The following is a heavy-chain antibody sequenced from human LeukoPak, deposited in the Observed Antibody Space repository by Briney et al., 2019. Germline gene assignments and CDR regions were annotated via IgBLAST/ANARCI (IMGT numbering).Heavy chain of an antibody. J-gene: IGHJ6*04. CDR3: SKDLYGMDV. CDR1: GGTFSSYA. V-gene: IGHV1-69*13. CDR2: IISDFNIT. Sequence: GASVKVSCKASGGTFSSYAFSWVRQAPGQGLEWMGGIISDFNITHYPQKFQGRVTITADDSTSTAYMELSSLRFEDTAVYYCSKDLYGMDVWGKGTTVTVSS.